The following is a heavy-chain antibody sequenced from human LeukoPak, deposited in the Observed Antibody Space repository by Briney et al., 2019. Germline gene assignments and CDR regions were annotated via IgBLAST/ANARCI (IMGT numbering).Heavy chain of an antibody. CDR3: ARDVLEDSFGFDY. CDR1: GFTFSSYA. Sequence: PGGSLRLSCAASGFTFSSYAMSWVRQAPGKGLEWVSAISGSGGSTYYADSVKGRFTISRDNSKNTLYLQMNSLRAEDTAVYYCARDVLEDSFGFDYWGQGTLVTVSS. D-gene: IGHD5-18*01. J-gene: IGHJ4*02. CDR2: ISGSGGST. V-gene: IGHV3-23*01.